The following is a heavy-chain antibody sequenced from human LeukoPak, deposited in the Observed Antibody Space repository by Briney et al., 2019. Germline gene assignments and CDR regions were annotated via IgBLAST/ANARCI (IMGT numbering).Heavy chain of an antibody. D-gene: IGHD1-26*01. CDR1: GGSFSGYY. Sequence: SETLSLTCAVYGGSFSGYYWGWIRQPPGKGLEWIGEINHSGSTNYNPSLKSRVTISVDTSKNQFSLKLSSVTAADTAVYYCARRRWELDAFDYWGQGTLVTVSS. CDR2: INHSGST. V-gene: IGHV4-34*01. CDR3: ARRRWELDAFDY. J-gene: IGHJ4*02.